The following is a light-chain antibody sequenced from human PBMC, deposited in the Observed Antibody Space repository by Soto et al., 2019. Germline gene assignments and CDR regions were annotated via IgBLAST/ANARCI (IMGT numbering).Light chain of an antibody. J-gene: IGKJ1*01. CDR1: QTISSY. CDR2: GTS. V-gene: IGKV1-39*01. CDR3: QQSYSVPWT. Sequence: DIQMTQSPSSLSASVGDRVTITCRASQTISSYLNWYQHKTGKAPKVLIYGTSSLQSGVPSRFSGRGSGTDFTLTISSLQPEDFATYYCQQSYSVPWTFGQGTKVDIK.